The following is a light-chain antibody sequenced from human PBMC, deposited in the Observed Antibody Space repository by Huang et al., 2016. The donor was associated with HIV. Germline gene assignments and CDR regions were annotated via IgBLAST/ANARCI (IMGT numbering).Light chain of an antibody. Sequence: DIQMTQSPSSLYASVGDRVTITCQASQDISNYLNWYQQKPGKAPKRLIYDASNLETGVSARFSGSGSGTDVTFTISSLQPEDIATYYCQHYDNLRTFGKGTKVEIK. CDR2: DAS. CDR3: QHYDNLRT. J-gene: IGKJ1*01. CDR1: QDISNY. V-gene: IGKV1-33*01.